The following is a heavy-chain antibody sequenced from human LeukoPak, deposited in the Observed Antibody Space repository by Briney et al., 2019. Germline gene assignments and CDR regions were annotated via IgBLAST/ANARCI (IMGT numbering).Heavy chain of an antibody. CDR2: INPSGGST. CDR1: GYTFTSYY. Sequence: ASVKVSCKASGYTFTSYYMHWVRQAPGQGLEWMGIINPSGGSTSYAQKFQGRVTMTRDTSTSTVYVELSSLRSEDTAVYYCAGVGPSSGWYLWGQGTLVTVSS. CDR3: AGVGPSSGWYL. J-gene: IGHJ4*02. D-gene: IGHD6-19*01. V-gene: IGHV1-46*01.